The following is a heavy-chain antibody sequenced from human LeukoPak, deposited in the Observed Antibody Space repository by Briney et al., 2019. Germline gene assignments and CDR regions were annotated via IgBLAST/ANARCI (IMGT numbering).Heavy chain of an antibody. V-gene: IGHV3-30*19. Sequence: GGSLRLSCAASGFRFSSYGMHWVRQAPGKGLEWVAVISYDGSNKYYADSVKGRFTISRDNSKNTLYLQMNSLRAEDTAVYYCAGDYPYGGREGVIDYWGQGTLVTVSS. J-gene: IGHJ4*02. CDR3: AGDYPYGGREGVIDY. CDR2: ISYDGSNK. D-gene: IGHD4-17*01. CDR1: GFRFSSYG.